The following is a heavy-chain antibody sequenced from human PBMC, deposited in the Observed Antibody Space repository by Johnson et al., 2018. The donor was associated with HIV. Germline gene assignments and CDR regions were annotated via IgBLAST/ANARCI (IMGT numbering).Heavy chain of an antibody. Sequence: HVQLVESGGGLVKPGGSLRLSCVASGFIFSDYYMSWIRQAPGKGLEWVSYISFSDSTIYYTDPVKGRFTISRGNSKNTLYLQMNSLRAEDTAVYYCARDPIGGAFDIWGQGTMVTVSS. CDR1: GFIFSDYY. V-gene: IGHV3-11*04. D-gene: IGHD3-16*01. CDR2: ISFSDSTI. J-gene: IGHJ3*02. CDR3: ARDPIGGAFDI.